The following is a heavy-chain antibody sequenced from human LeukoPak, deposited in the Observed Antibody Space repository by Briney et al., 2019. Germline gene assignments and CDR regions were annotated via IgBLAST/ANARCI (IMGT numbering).Heavy chain of an antibody. Sequence: SETLSLNCAVYGGSFSGYYWSWIRRPPGKGLEWIGEINHSGSTNYNPSLKSRVTILLDTSKNQLSLRLSSVTAADTAVYYCARLGRPLWGLGRMFDPWGQGTLVTVSS. CDR1: GGSFSGYY. CDR2: INHSGST. D-gene: IGHD5-18*01. V-gene: IGHV4-34*01. CDR3: ARLGRPLWGLGRMFDP. J-gene: IGHJ5*02.